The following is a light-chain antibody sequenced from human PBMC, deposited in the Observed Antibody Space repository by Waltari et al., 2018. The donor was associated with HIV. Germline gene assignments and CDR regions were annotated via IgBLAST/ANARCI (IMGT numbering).Light chain of an antibody. CDR1: ALPRKY. J-gene: IGLJ3*02. Sequence: SYELTQPPSVSVSPGQTAKITSSGDALPRKYVYWFRQRSGQAPVLVIYEDDKLASDIPERFSCDSLGTVATLTLSWAEAEEEADCYCYSEDGSVDHRVFGGGTKLTVL. V-gene: IGLV3-10*01. CDR3: YSEDGSVDHRV. CDR2: EDD.